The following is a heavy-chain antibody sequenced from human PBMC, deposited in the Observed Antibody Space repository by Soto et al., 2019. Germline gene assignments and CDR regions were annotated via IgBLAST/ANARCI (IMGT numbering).Heavy chain of an antibody. D-gene: IGHD3-10*01. CDR3: TREGSRYSNESGSFFTDS. Sequence: PGGSLRLSCTASGFNFNTYGIHWVRQAPGKGLEWVAGISYDGRVRYYADFVKGRLTISRDRNKVYLQIPYLTADDTAMFSCTREGSRYSNESGSFFTDSWGRGTLVTVSS. V-gene: IGHV3-30*03. CDR1: GFNFNTYG. J-gene: IGHJ5*01. CDR2: ISYDGRVR.